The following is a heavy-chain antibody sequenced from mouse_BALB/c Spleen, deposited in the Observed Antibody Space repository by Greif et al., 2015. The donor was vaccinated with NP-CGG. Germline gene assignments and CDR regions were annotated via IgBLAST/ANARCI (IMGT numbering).Heavy chain of an antibody. Sequence: QVQLQQSGAELVRPGTSVKVSCKASGYAFTNYLIEWVKQRPGQGLEWIGVINPGSGGTNYNEKFKGKATLTADKSSSTAYMQLSSLTSDDSAVYFCARGGLRLGYEGAWFAYWGQGTLVTVSA. J-gene: IGHJ3*01. CDR1: GYAFTNYL. V-gene: IGHV1-54*01. CDR2: INPGSGGT. D-gene: IGHD2-2*01. CDR3: ARGGLRLGYEGAWFAY.